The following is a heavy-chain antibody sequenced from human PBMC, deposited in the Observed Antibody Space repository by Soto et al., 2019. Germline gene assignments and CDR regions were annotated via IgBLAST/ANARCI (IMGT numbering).Heavy chain of an antibody. D-gene: IGHD2-15*01. J-gene: IGHJ4*02. CDR3: ARSRGYCSGGSCYFDY. Sequence: PSETLSLTCTVSGGSISGYYWSWIRQPPGKGLEWIGYIYSNGKSNYNPSLKSRVTISVDTSKNQFSLKLSSVTAADTAVYYCARSRGYCSGGSCYFDYWGQGTLVTVSS. CDR1: GGSISGYY. CDR2: IYSNGKS. V-gene: IGHV4-59*01.